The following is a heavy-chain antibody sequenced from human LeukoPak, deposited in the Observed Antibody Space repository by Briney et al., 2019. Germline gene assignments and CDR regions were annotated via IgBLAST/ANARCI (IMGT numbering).Heavy chain of an antibody. CDR3: ASSVPYCSGGSCYSYWYFDL. J-gene: IGHJ2*01. Sequence: GGSLRLSCAASGFTFSNAWMSWVRQAPGKGLEWVANIKQDGSEKYYVDSVKGRFTISRDNAKNSLYLQMNSLRAEDTAVYYCASSVPYCSGGSCYSYWYFDLWGRGTLVTVSS. D-gene: IGHD2-15*01. CDR1: GFTFSNAW. CDR2: IKQDGSEK. V-gene: IGHV3-7*01.